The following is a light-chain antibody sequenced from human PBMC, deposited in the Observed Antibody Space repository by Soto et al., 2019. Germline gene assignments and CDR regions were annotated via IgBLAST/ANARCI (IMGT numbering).Light chain of an antibody. V-gene: IGKV3-11*01. CDR2: DVS. CDR3: QQRSNWPMIT. J-gene: IGKJ5*01. Sequence: ESVLAQSPATLSLSPGERATLSCGASQSLDSSLAWFQQKPGQAPRLLIYDVSYRASGIPARFSGIACGTDFTLPISSLETEDFAVYYGQQRSNWPMITFGQGTRLEIK. CDR1: QSLDSS.